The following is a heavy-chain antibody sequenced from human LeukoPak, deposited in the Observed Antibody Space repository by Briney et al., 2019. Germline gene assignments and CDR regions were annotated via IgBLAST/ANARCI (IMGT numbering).Heavy chain of an antibody. V-gene: IGHV1-2*02. CDR1: GYAFTAYY. CDR2: INPNSGDT. J-gene: IGHJ3*02. Sequence: ASVKVSCKASGYAFTAYYIHWVRQAPGQGHGWMGWINPNSGDTNLPQRFQGRVTMTRDTSIITAYMELSSLTSDDTGMYYCARGPTLGLDIWGQGTMVTVSS. CDR3: ARGPTLGLDI.